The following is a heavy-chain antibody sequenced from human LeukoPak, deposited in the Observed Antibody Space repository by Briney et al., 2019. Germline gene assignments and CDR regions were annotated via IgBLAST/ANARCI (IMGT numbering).Heavy chain of an antibody. J-gene: IGHJ4*02. V-gene: IGHV3-33*01. Sequence: GRSLRLSCAASGFTFSNYGMHWVRQAPGKGLEWVAVIWYDGSNKYYADSVKGRFTISRDNSKNTLYLQMNSLRAEDTAVYYCASARKYGSSWYYDYGAQEPLVTVS. D-gene: IGHD6-13*01. CDR1: GFTFSNYG. CDR3: ASARKYGSSWYYDY. CDR2: IWYDGSNK.